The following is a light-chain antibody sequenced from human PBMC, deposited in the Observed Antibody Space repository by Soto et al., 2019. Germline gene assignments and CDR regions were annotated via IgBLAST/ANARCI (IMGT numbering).Light chain of an antibody. V-gene: IGKV3-15*01. CDR1: QSVSSN. CDR2: GAS. CDR3: QQYKNWRT. Sequence: ILVPQGPPTPSFFPGERTTLSCSASQSVSSNLAWYQQKPGQAPRLLIYGASTRATGIPARFSGSGSGTEFTLTISSLQSEDFAVFTSQQYKNWRTFGQWTKVDIK. J-gene: IGKJ1*01.